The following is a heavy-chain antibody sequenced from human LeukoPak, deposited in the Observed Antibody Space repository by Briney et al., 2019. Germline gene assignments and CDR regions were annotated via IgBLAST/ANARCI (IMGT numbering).Heavy chain of an antibody. Sequence: GGSLRLSCAASGFTFSSYAMSWVRQAPGKGLEWVSAISGSGGSTYYADSVKGRFTISRDNSKNTLYLQMNSLRAEDTAVYYCAKDQKYSSSWRSYYYYGMDVWGQGTTVTVSS. J-gene: IGHJ6*02. CDR1: GFTFSSYA. V-gene: IGHV3-23*01. CDR3: AKDQKYSSSWRSYYYYGMDV. D-gene: IGHD6-13*01. CDR2: ISGSGGST.